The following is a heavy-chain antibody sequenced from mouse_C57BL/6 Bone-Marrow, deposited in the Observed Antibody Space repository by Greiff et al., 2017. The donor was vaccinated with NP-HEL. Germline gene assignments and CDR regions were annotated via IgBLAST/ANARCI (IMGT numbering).Heavy chain of an antibody. CDR1: GYTFTSYW. D-gene: IGHD2-4*01. V-gene: IGHV1-53*01. J-gene: IGHJ1*03. Sequence: VQLQQSGTELVKPGASVKLSCKASGYTFTSYWMHWVKQRPGLGLEWIGNINPSNGGTNYNEKFKSKATLTVDKSSSTAYMQLSSLTSEDSAVYYCARNDYYDPWYFDVWGTGTTVTVSS. CDR3: ARNDYYDPWYFDV. CDR2: INPSNGGT.